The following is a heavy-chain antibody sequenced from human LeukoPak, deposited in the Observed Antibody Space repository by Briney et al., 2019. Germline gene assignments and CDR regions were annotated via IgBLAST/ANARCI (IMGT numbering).Heavy chain of an antibody. CDR3: TTVIAAAGYYYYYMDV. CDR2: IKSKTDGGTT. Sequence: GGSLRLSCAASGFTFSNAWMSWVRQAPGKGLEWVGRIKSKTDGGTTDYAAPVKGRFTIPRDDSKNTLYLQMNRLKTEDTAVYYCTTVIAAAGYYYYYMDVWGKGTTVTISS. V-gene: IGHV3-15*01. D-gene: IGHD6-13*01. J-gene: IGHJ6*03. CDR1: GFTFSNAW.